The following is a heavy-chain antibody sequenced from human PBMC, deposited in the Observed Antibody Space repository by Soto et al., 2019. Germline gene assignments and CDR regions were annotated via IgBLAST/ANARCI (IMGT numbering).Heavy chain of an antibody. Sequence: SLRLSCAASGFTVSSNYMSWVRQALGKGLEWVSVIYSGGSTYYADSVKGRFTISRDNSKNTLYLQMNSLRAEDTAVYYCARSLCGGDCPDDYWGQGTLVTVS. J-gene: IGHJ4*02. V-gene: IGHV3-53*01. CDR2: IYSGGST. CDR1: GFTVSSNY. CDR3: ARSLCGGDCPDDY. D-gene: IGHD2-21*02.